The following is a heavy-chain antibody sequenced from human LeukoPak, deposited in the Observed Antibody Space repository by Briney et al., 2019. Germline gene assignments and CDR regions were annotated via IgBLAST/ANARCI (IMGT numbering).Heavy chain of an antibody. CDR2: IYYSGST. D-gene: IGHD6-19*01. J-gene: IGHJ4*02. CDR3: ARGPNSVAGHFDY. Sequence: SETLSLTCTVSGGSISSYYWSWIRQPPGKGLEWIGYIYYSGSTNYNPSLKSRVTISIDTSKNQFSLKLSSVTAADTAVYYCARGPNSVAGHFDYWGQGTLVTASS. V-gene: IGHV4-59*01. CDR1: GGSISSYY.